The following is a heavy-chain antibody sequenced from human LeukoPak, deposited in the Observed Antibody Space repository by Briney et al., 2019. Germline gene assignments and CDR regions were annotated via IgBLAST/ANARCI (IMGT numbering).Heavy chain of an antibody. CDR2: ISSSSSYI. CDR1: GFTFSSYS. D-gene: IGHD2-2*01. J-gene: IGHJ4*02. V-gene: IGHV3-21*01. Sequence: GGSLRLSCAASGFTFSSYSMNWVRQAPGKGLEWVSSISSSSSYIYYADSVKGRFTISRDNAKNSLYLQMNSLRAEDTAVYYCGRDHGTYQPVDYWGQGTLVTVSS. CDR3: GRDHGTYQPVDY.